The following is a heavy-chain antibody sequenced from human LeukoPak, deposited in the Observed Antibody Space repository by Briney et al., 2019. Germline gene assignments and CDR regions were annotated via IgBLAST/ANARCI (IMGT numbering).Heavy chain of an antibody. D-gene: IGHD4-11*01. CDR2: IYYSGST. J-gene: IGHJ5*02. Sequence: SETLSLTCTVSGGSISSYYWSWIRQPPGKGLEWIGYIYYSGSTNYNPSLKSRVTISVDTSKNQLSLKLSSVTAADTAVYYCARAPGNYYIVSWFDPWGQGTLVTVSS. CDR1: GGSISSYY. CDR3: ARAPGNYYIVSWFDP. V-gene: IGHV4-59*01.